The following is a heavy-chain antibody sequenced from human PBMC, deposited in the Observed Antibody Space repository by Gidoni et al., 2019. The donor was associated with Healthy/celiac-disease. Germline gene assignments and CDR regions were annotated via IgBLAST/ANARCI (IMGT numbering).Heavy chain of an antibody. D-gene: IGHD3-9*01. J-gene: IGHJ4*02. CDR3: TTDRPTIDILTGNLFDY. CDR2: IKSKTDGGTT. CDR1: GSPFSNTC. V-gene: IGHV3-15*01. Sequence: EVQLVESGEGLVKPGGSLRLSCAASGSPFSNTCMSWVSQAPGKGLEWVGRIKSKTDGGTTDFAAPVKGRFTISRDDSKNTLYLQMNSLKTEDTAVYYCTTDRPTIDILTGNLFDYWGQGTLVTVSS.